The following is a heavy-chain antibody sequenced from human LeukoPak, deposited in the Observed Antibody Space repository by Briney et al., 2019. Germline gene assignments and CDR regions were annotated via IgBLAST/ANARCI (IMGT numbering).Heavy chain of an antibody. J-gene: IGHJ3*02. CDR2: ITPIFNKA. CDR3: AREYPQGVVRGMSSAFDI. V-gene: IGHV1-69*04. Sequence: ASVRVSCKASGDTLTTHHISWVRQAPGQGPEWMGRITPIFNKADYTPNFQGRVSFTVDRSTSTAYMEVHSPRSEDTAMYYCAREYPQGVVRGMSSAFDIWGQGTMVTVTS. CDR1: GDTLTTHH. D-gene: IGHD3-10*02.